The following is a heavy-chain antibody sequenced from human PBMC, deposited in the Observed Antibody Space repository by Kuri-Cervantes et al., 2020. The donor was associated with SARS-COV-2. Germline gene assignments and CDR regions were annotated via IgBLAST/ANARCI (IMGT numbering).Heavy chain of an antibody. J-gene: IGHJ4*02. CDR3: AREGLYSSSSGFVY. Sequence: GESLKISCAASGFTFSSYAMHWVRQAPGKGLEWVAVISYDGSNKYYADSVKGRFTISRDNSKNTLYLQMNSLRDEDTAVYYCAREGLYSSSSGFVYWGQGTLVTVSS. CDR2: ISYDGSNK. CDR1: GFTFSSYA. D-gene: IGHD6-6*01. V-gene: IGHV3-30*04.